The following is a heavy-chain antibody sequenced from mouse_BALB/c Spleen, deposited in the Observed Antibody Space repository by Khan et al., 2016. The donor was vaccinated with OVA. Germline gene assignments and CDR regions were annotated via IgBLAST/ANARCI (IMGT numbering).Heavy chain of an antibody. V-gene: IGHV3-2*02. CDR2: ISYSGNT. CDR1: GYSITTDYA. CDR3: ARVYGGDFDY. J-gene: IGHJ2*01. Sequence: EVQLQESGPGLVKPSQSLSLTCTVTGYSITTDYAWNWIRQFPGNKLEWMGYISYSGNTKYNPSLKSRISITRDTSKNQFFLQLKSVTTEDTAGYYCARVYGGDFDYWGHGTTLTVSS. D-gene: IGHD1-1*01.